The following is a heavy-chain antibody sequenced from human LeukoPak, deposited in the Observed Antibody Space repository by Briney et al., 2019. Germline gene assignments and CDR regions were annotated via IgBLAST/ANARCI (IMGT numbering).Heavy chain of an antibody. J-gene: IGHJ4*02. CDR3: ARVARIAAALHY. Sequence: ASVKVSCKASGGTFSSYAISWVRRAPGQGLEWMGWISAYNGNTNYAQKLQGRVTMTTDTSTSTAYMELRSLRSDDTAVYYCARVARIAAALHYWGQETLVTVSS. V-gene: IGHV1-18*01. D-gene: IGHD6-13*01. CDR1: GGTFSSYA. CDR2: ISAYNGNT.